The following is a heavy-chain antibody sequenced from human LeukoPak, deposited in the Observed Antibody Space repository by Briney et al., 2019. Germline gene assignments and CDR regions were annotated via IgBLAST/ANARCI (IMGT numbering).Heavy chain of an antibody. CDR1: GYTFTGHY. V-gene: IGHV1-2*02. Sequence: ASVKVSCKASGYTFTGHYMHWMRQAPGQGLEWMGWISPSGGTNYAQKFQGRVTMTRDTSISTAYMELSGLTSDDTAVYYCASVTYSDYDDFDSWGQGTLVTVPS. D-gene: IGHD3-22*01. CDR2: ISPSGGT. CDR3: ASVTYSDYDDFDS. J-gene: IGHJ4*02.